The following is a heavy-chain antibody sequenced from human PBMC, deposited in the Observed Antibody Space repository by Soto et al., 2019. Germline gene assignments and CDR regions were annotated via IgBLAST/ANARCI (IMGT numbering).Heavy chain of an antibody. CDR2: VFHSGIT. V-gene: IGHV4-59*01. D-gene: IGHD1-26*01. CDR1: GGSITSYY. Sequence: QVQLQESGPGLVKPSETLSLTCTVSGGSITSYYWSWIRQPPGKGLEWIGYVFHSGITGYNPSLKSRVNISVDASKNLFSLKLISVTAADTAVYYCARDQNGSPYFDYWGQGTLVTVSS. J-gene: IGHJ4*02. CDR3: ARDQNGSPYFDY.